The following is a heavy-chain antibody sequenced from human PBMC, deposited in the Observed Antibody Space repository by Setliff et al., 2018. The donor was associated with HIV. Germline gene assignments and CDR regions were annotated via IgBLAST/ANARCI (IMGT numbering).Heavy chain of an antibody. Sequence: SETLSLTCAVYGDSFSGNYWSWIRQPPGKGLEWIGEINHNGVTNYSPSLKSRLTISIDTPKRQFSLKLTTATAADSGVYYCVRGGGSGWRKNYYGMDVWGQGTTVTVSS. CDR1: GDSFSGNY. CDR2: INHNGVT. D-gene: IGHD6-19*01. CDR3: VRGGGSGWRKNYYGMDV. J-gene: IGHJ6*02. V-gene: IGHV4-34*01.